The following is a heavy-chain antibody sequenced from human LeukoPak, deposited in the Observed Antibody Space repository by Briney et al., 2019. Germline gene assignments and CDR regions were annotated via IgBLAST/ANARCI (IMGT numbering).Heavy chain of an antibody. J-gene: IGHJ4*02. Sequence: GGTLSLSCAASGLTFSNYWMSWVRQAPGKGPKWVANIKKDGSEKYYVDSVKGRFTISRDNASNSLYVQMNSLRVEDTGVYYCARESRGRSKIDYWGQGTLVTVSS. CDR3: ARESRGRSKIDY. CDR2: IKKDGSEK. CDR1: GLTFSNYW. D-gene: IGHD4-17*01. V-gene: IGHV3-7*01.